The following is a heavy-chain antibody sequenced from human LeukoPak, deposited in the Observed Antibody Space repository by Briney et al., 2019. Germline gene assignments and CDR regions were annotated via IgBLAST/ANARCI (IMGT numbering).Heavy chain of an antibody. V-gene: IGHV4-4*02. CDR3: ARRLNWNDADDI. J-gene: IGHJ3*02. Sequence: PGGSLRLSCAASGFTFSNAWMSWVRQPPGKGLEWIGEIYHSGSTNYNPSLKSRVTISVDKSKNQFSLKLSSVTAADTAVYYCARRLNWNDADDIWGQGTTVTVSS. CDR2: IYHSGST. CDR1: GFTFSNAW. D-gene: IGHD1-20*01.